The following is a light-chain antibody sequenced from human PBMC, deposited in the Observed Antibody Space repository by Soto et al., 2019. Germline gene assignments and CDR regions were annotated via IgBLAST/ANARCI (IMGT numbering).Light chain of an antibody. CDR2: AAS. V-gene: IGKV1-39*01. CDR1: QSIVTY. J-gene: IGKJ5*01. Sequence: DIQMTQSPASLSASVGDRVTITCRASQSIVTYLNWYLQKPGKAPKLLIYAASNLQSGVPSRFSGSGSGTDFTLTISSLQPEDFATYYCQQSYSTPLITFGQGTRLEIK. CDR3: QQSYSTPLIT.